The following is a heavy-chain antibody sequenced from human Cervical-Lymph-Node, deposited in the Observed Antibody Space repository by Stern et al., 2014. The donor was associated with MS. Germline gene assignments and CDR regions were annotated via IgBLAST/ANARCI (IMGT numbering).Heavy chain of an antibody. CDR3: ARRDYYDTSTYYDDAFDI. Sequence: VQLVESGPGLVKASETLSLTCTVSGGSISTYYWTWIRQPPGKGLEWIGEISYSGATNYNPSLKSRVPLSVDTSKNQFSLKLSSVTAADTAVYYCARRDYYDTSTYYDDAFDIWGQGTMVTVSS. CDR1: GGSISTYY. CDR2: ISYSGAT. D-gene: IGHD3-22*01. V-gene: IGHV4-59*01. J-gene: IGHJ3*02.